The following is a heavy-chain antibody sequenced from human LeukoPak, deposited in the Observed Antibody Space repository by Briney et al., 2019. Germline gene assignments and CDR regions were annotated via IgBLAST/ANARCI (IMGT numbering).Heavy chain of an antibody. V-gene: IGHV3-9*01. CDR3: AKDFVGDDL. Sequence: QPGRSLSLSCAASGFTFDDYAMHWVRQAPGKGLEWVSGISWNSGSIGYADSVKGRFTISRDNAKNSLYLQMNSLRAEDTALYYCAKDFVGDDLWGRGTLVTVSS. CDR2: ISWNSGSI. D-gene: IGHD5-12*01. CDR1: GFTFDDYA. J-gene: IGHJ2*01.